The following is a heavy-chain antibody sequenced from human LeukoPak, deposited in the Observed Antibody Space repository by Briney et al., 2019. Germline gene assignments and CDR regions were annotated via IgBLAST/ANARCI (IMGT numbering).Heavy chain of an antibody. D-gene: IGHD4-11*01. CDR1: GFTFSDYA. V-gene: IGHV3-23*05. CDR3: ARSVPDYTRFDF. J-gene: IGHJ4*02. CDR2: FKTNYNQV. Sequence: GGSLRLSCAASGFTFSDYAMNWVRQAPGKGLEWVSTFKTNYNQVYYAESVRGRFTISTDNSKNTAYLQMNSLRVEDTALYYCARSVPDYTRFDFWGQGALVTVSS.